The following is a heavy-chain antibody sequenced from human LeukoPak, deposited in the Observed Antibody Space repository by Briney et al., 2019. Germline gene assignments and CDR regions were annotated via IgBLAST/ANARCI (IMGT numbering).Heavy chain of an antibody. D-gene: IGHD6-19*01. Sequence: ASVKVSCTSSGYTFTVDYIHRVRHGHGPGLGLMGWINPNSEGTKNAQNFQGKVTMTRDTYITTTYMELSRLRSDATAVYYCVRDRHTVAVAGTWDYWGQGTLVIASS. CDR3: VRDRHTVAVAGTWDY. J-gene: IGHJ4*02. CDR1: GYTFTVDY. V-gene: IGHV1-2*02. CDR2: INPNSEGT.